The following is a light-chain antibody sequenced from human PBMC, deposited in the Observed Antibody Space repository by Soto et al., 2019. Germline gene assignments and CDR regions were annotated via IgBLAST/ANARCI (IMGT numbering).Light chain of an antibody. Sequence: EIVLTQSPGTLSLSPGERATLSCRASQSVTGSYLAWYQQKSGQSPRLLIYGSSDRATGIPDRFSGSGSGTDFTLTISRVEPEDFAVYYCQQYGSSPPYTFGQGPKLEIK. J-gene: IGKJ2*01. CDR1: QSVTGSY. CDR3: QQYGSSPPYT. CDR2: GSS. V-gene: IGKV3-20*01.